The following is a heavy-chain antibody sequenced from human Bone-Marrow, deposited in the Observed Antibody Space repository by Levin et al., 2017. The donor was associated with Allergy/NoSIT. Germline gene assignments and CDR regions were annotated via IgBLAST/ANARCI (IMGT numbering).Heavy chain of an antibody. V-gene: IGHV3-7*01. CDR1: GFNFGTYW. Sequence: GESLKISCAASGFNFGTYWMSWARQAPGKGLEWVANINQDGSEKYYVDSVKGRLSISRDNAKNSLYLQMNSLTPEDTAVYYCARSGYSTAWHGGYWGQGTLVTVSS. D-gene: IGHD2-2*01. J-gene: IGHJ1*01. CDR3: ARSGYSTAWHGGY. CDR2: INQDGSEK.